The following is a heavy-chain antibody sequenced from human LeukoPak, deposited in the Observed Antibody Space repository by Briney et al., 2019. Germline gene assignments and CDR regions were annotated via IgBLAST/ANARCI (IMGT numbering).Heavy chain of an antibody. J-gene: IGHJ4*02. CDR3: ARDRGAASGYESSIDY. CDR2: IIPIFDAA. D-gene: IGHD5-12*01. CDR1: GGTFSNYA. Sequence: SVKVSCKASGGTFSNYAISWVRQAAGQGLEGMGGIIPIFDAANYAQKFQGRVTITAEKSTSTAYLELSSLRSEDTAVYYCARDRGAASGYESSIDYWGQGTLVTVSS. V-gene: IGHV1-69*06.